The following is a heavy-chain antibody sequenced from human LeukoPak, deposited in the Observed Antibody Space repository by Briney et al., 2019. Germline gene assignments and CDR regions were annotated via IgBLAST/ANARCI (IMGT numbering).Heavy chain of an antibody. CDR2: ISSSGSSI. V-gene: IGHV3-48*03. CDR3: ARDYSSSWTGRYYYYMDV. D-gene: IGHD6-13*01. J-gene: IGHJ6*03. Sequence: PGGSLRLSCAASGFTFSSYGMNWVRQAPGKGLEWVSYISSSGSSIYYADSVKGRFTISRENAKNSLYLQMGSLRAEDTAVYYCARDYSSSWTGRYYYYMDVWGRGTTVTVSS. CDR1: GFTFSSYG.